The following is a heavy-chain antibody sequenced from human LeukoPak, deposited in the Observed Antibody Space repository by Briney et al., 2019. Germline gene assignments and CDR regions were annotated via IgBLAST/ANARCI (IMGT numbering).Heavy chain of an antibody. CDR3: ARDQGIFDY. CDR2: ISSSSKTI. Sequence: GGSLRLSCAAPGFTFSSYRMNWVRQAPGKGLEWVSYISSSSKTIYYADSVKGRFTISRDNAKNSLYLQMNSLRDKDSAVYYCARDQGIFDYWGQGNLVTVSS. V-gene: IGHV3-48*02. CDR1: GFTFSSYR. J-gene: IGHJ4*02.